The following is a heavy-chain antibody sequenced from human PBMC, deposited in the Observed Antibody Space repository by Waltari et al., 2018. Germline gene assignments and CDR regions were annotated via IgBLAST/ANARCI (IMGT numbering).Heavy chain of an antibody. D-gene: IGHD2-2*01. V-gene: IGHV1-69*09. CDR3: ARAYCSSTSCYFFDY. CDR2: IIPILGIA. Sequence: QVQLVQSGAEVKKPGSSVKVSCKASGGTFTSYALSWVRQAPGQGLEWMGRIIPILGIANYAQKFQGRVTITADKSTSTAYMELSSLRSEDTAVYYCARAYCSSTSCYFFDYWGQGTLVTVSS. CDR1: GGTFTSYA. J-gene: IGHJ4*02.